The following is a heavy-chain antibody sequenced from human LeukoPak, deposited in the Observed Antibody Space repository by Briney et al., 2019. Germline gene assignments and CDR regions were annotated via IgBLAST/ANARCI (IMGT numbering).Heavy chain of an antibody. CDR3: AWGMKTYCSGGSCYSRYYYGMDV. CDR1: GFTFTSSA. J-gene: IGHJ6*02. V-gene: IGHV1-58*01. D-gene: IGHD2-15*01. CDR2: IVVGSGNT. Sequence: GASVKVSCKASGFTFTSSAVQWVRQARGQRLEWIGWIVVGSGNTNYAQKFQERVTITRDMSTSTAYMELSSLRSEDTAVYYCAWGMKTYCSGGSCYSRYYYGMDVWGQGTTVTVSS.